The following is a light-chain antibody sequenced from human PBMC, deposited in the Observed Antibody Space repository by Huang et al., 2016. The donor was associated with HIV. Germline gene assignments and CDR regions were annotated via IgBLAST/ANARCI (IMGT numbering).Light chain of an antibody. CDR2: GAS. CDR3: QQYNNWPPWT. CDR1: AGVSNN. Sequence: IVMTQSPATLSVSPGERATLSCRASAGVSNNVAWYQQRPGQTPRLLIHGASTGHTGIPAKFSGRGSGTEFTLAITSLQPEDSAVYYCQQYNNWPPWTFGPGTQVEI. J-gene: IGKJ1*01. V-gene: IGKV3D-15*01.